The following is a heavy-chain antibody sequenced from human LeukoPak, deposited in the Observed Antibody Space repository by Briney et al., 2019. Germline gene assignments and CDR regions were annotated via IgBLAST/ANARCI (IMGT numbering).Heavy chain of an antibody. CDR1: GFTFSRYW. CDR2: ISSDGSNI. CDR3: ARALLSNDKYYFDY. D-gene: IGHD3-3*02. Sequence: GGSLRLSCAASGFTFSRYWMHWVRQVPGKGLGGVSRISSDGSNIIYADSVKGRFTISRDNAKSTLYLEMNSLRAEDTAVYYCARALLSNDKYYFDYWGQGTLVTVSS. J-gene: IGHJ4*02. V-gene: IGHV3-74*01.